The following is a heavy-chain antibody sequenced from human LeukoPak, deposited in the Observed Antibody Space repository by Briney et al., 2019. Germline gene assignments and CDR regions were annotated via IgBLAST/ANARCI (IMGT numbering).Heavy chain of an antibody. CDR2: IYHSVST. V-gene: IGHV4-38-2*02. D-gene: IGHD3-22*01. CDR1: GYSISSGYF. Sequence: SETLSLTCTVSGYSISSGYFWGWIRQPPGKGLEWIGSIYHSVSTSYNPSLKSRLTISVDTSKNQFSLKLSSVTAADTAVYYCARLMGRYYYDSSGPTSRFDYWGQGTLVTVSS. J-gene: IGHJ4*02. CDR3: ARLMGRYYYDSSGPTSRFDY.